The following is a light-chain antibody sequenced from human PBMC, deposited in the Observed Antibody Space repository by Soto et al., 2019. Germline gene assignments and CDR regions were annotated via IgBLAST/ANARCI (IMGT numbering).Light chain of an antibody. CDR3: CSYADSSTYV. V-gene: IGLV2-11*01. CDR2: DVN. CDR1: SSDVGGYNY. J-gene: IGLJ1*01. Sequence: QSALTQPRSVSGSPGQSVTIYCTGSSSDVGGYNYVSWYQQHPGKAPKLMIYDVNKRPSGVPVRFSGSKSDNTASLTISGLQAEEEADYYCCSYADSSTYVFGTGTKVTVL.